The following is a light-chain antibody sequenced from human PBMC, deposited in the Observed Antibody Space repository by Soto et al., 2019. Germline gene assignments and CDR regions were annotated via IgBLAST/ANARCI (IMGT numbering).Light chain of an antibody. V-gene: IGKV3D-15*01. J-gene: IGKJ5*01. Sequence: EIVLTQSPGILSLSPGERATLSCRASQSVRNDFLAWYQQKPGQAPRLLIYGASTRATDVPDRFSGSGSGTEFTLTISSLQSEDFALYYCQQYNNWPITFGQGTRLEIK. CDR2: GAS. CDR3: QQYNNWPIT. CDR1: QSVRNDF.